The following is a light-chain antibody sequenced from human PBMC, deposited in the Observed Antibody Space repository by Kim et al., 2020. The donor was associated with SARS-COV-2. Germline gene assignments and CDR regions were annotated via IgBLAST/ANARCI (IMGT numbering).Light chain of an antibody. CDR2: QDS. V-gene: IGLV3-1*01. Sequence: SYELTQPPSVSVSPGQTASITCSGDKLGDKYACWYQQKPGQSPVLVIYQDSKRPSGIPERFSGSNSGNTATLTISGTQAMDEADYYCQAWDSSTWVF. J-gene: IGLJ3*02. CDR3: QAWDSSTWV. CDR1: KLGDKY.